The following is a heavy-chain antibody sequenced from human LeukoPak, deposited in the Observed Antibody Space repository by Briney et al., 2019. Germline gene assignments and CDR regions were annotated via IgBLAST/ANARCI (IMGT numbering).Heavy chain of an antibody. Sequence: GGSLSFSCAAFGYPFSGNGINGVGQAPGRGWEGAWPIMVGSNYIYYADSVRGRFRISRDDARDSLYLQMNSLRAEDTAVYYCVRLRRNSDTSGFYYYYDFWGQGTLVTVSS. D-gene: IGHD3-22*01. V-gene: IGHV3-21*01. CDR3: VRLRRNSDTSGFYYYYDF. J-gene: IGHJ4*02. CDR1: GYPFSGNG. CDR2: IMVGSNYI.